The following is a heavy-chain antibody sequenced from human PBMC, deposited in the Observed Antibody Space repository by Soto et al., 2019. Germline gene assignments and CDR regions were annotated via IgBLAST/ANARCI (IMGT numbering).Heavy chain of an antibody. J-gene: IGHJ4*02. V-gene: IGHV1-2*02. Sequence: ASVKVSCKASGYTFTGYYMHWVRQAPGQGLEWMGWINPNSGGTNYAQKFQGRVTMTRYTSISTAYMELSRLSSDDTAVYYCAREDIAAAASFDYWGQGTLVTVSS. CDR1: GYTFTGYY. D-gene: IGHD6-13*01. CDR3: AREDIAAAASFDY. CDR2: INPNSGGT.